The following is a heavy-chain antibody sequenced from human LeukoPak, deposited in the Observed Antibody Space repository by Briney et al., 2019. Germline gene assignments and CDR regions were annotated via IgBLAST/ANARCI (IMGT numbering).Heavy chain of an antibody. Sequence: SETLSLTCTVSGGSISSYYWSWIRQPPGKGLEWIGYIYYSGSTNYNPSLKSRVTISVDTSKNQFSLKLSSVTAADTAVYYCARVLVGATGYYYGMDVWGQGTLVTVSS. J-gene: IGHJ6*02. CDR1: GGSISSYY. CDR3: ARVLVGATGYYYGMDV. CDR2: IYYSGST. V-gene: IGHV4-59*01. D-gene: IGHD1-26*01.